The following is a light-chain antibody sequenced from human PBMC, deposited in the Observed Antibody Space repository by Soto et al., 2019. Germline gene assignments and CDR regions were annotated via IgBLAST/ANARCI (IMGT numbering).Light chain of an antibody. CDR3: YQYDTSPWT. CDR2: DAY. Sequence: EIVLTQSPGTLSLSPGERATLSCRASQSVSGSYLAWYQQKPGQAPRLVIYDAYTRATGIPDRFRGSGSGTDFTLTISRLEPEDFAVYYCYQYDTSPWTFGQGTKVDIK. V-gene: IGKV3-20*01. CDR1: QSVSGSY. J-gene: IGKJ1*01.